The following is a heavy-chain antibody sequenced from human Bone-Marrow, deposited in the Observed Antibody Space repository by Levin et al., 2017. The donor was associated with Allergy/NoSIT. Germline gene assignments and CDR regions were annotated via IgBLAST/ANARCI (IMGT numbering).Heavy chain of an antibody. V-gene: IGHV4-38-2*01. J-gene: IGHJ5*02. CDR2: IYHSGST. D-gene: IGHD3-3*01. Sequence: PSETLSLTCAVSGYSISSGYYWGWIRQPPGKGLEWIGSIYHSGSTYYNPSLKSRVTISVDTSKNQFSLKLSSVTAADTAVYYCARVPRYDFWSGPRAGWFDPWGQGTLVTVSS. CDR3: ARVPRYDFWSGPRAGWFDP. CDR1: GYSISSGYY.